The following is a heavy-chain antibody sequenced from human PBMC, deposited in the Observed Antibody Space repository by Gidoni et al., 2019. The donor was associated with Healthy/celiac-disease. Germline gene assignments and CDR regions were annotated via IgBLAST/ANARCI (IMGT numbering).Heavy chain of an antibody. CDR2: ISGSGGST. Sequence: EVPLLEFGGVLVQPGGSLSISCAASGFTFSSYAMSWVRQAPGKGLEWVSAISGSGGSTYYADSVKGRFTISRDNSKNTLYLQMNSLRAEDTAVYYCAKADYYDSSGYVDYWGQGTLVTVSS. D-gene: IGHD3-22*01. CDR3: AKADYYDSSGYVDY. J-gene: IGHJ4*02. CDR1: GFTFSSYA. V-gene: IGHV3-23*01.